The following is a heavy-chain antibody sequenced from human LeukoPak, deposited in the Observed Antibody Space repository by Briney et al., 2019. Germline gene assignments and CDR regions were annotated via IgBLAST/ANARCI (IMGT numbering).Heavy chain of an antibody. J-gene: IGHJ4*02. CDR1: GFSFSYYG. D-gene: IGHD6-19*01. CDR2: ISFDGSIT. V-gene: IGHV3-30*18. CDR3: AKDSSSRGWYFEH. Sequence: GGSLRLSCAASGFSFSYYGMHWVRQAPGKGLEWVSFISFDGSITYNADSVKGRLTISRDNSKNTVYLQMSRLRAEDTAVYFCAKDSSSRGWYFEHWGQGTLVTVSS.